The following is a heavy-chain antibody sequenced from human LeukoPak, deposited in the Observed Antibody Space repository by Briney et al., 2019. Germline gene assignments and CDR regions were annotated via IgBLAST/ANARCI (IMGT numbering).Heavy chain of an antibody. CDR2: ISSSSSYI. Sequence: GGSLRLSCAASGFTFSSYAMSWVRQAPGKGLEWVSFISSSSSYIYYADSVKGRFTISRDNAKNSLYLQMNSLRAEDTAVYYCATTATTMVRGAEPFDPWGQGTLVTVSS. CDR3: ATTATTMVRGAEPFDP. CDR1: GFTFSSYA. J-gene: IGHJ5*02. D-gene: IGHD3-10*01. V-gene: IGHV3-21*01.